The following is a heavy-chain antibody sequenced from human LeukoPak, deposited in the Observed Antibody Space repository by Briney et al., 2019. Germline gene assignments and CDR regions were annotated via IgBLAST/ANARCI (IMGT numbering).Heavy chain of an antibody. CDR3: ARERDGYNYFDY. V-gene: IGHV1-69*13. Sequence: SVKVSCKASGGTFSSYAISWVRQAPGQGLEWMGGIIPIFGTANYAQKFQGRVTITADESTSTAYMELSSLRSEDTAVYYCARERDGYNYFDYWGQGTLVTVSS. D-gene: IGHD5-24*01. CDR2: IIPIFGTA. CDR1: GGTFSSYA. J-gene: IGHJ4*02.